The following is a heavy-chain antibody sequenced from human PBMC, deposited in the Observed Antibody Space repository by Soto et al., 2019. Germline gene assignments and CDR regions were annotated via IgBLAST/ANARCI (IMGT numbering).Heavy chain of an antibody. CDR1: GGSISSYY. J-gene: IGHJ6*02. V-gene: IGHV4-4*07. CDR3: ARGGTGTDYYYYYGMDV. D-gene: IGHD1-1*01. Sequence: QVQLQESGPGLVKPSETLSLTCTVSGGSISSYYWSWIRQPAGKGLEWIGRIYTSGSTNYNPSLNSRVTMSADTSKNQFSLKLSSVTAADTAVYYCARGGTGTDYYYYYGMDVWGQGTTVTVSS. CDR2: IYTSGST.